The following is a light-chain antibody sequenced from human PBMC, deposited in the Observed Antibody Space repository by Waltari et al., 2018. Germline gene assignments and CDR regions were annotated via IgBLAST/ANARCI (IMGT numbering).Light chain of an antibody. J-gene: IGLJ2*01. CDR3: CSYAGSSTFVV. V-gene: IGLV2-23*03. CDR1: SSYVGSNNL. Sequence: QSPLTQPASVSGPPAQSLTISCPGTSSYVGSNNLVTCYQQHPGKAPKLMIYEGRTRPSGVPNRFHGAKSGNTSSLTISGLQAEDEADYYCCSYAGSSTFVVFGGGTKLTVL. CDR2: EGR.